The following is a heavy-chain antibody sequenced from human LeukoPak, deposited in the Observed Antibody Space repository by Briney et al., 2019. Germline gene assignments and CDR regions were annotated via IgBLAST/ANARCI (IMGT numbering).Heavy chain of an antibody. CDR2: IYSDGTT. D-gene: IGHD3-10*01. CDR3: ARGLGYGSGPVDH. V-gene: IGHV3-53*01. Sequence: PGGSLRFSCAASGFTVSTNYMTWVRQAPGKGLEWVSVIYSDGTTYYADSVKGRFTISRDNSKNTVYLQMNSLRAEDTAVYYCARGLGYGSGPVDHWGQGTLVTLSS. J-gene: IGHJ4*02. CDR1: GFTVSTNY.